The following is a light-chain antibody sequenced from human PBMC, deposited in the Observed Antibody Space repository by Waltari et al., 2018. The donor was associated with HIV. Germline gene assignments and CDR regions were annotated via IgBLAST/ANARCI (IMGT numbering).Light chain of an antibody. J-gene: IGLJ3*02. CDR3: SSYTSSSTRV. CDR1: SSDVGGYNY. Sequence: QSALTQPASVSGSPGQSLTISCTGTSSDVGGYNYVSWYQQHPGKAPKLMVYEVSNRPSGVSNRFACSKSGNTASLTISGLQAEDEADYYCSSYTSSSTRVFGGGTNLTVL. V-gene: IGLV2-14*01. CDR2: EVS.